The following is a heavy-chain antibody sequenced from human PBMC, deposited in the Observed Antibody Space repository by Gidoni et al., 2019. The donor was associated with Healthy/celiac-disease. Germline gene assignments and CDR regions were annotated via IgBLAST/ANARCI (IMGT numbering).Heavy chain of an antibody. CDR2: IIPILGIA. J-gene: IGHJ6*03. V-gene: IGHV1-69*04. CDR1: GGTFSSYA. Sequence: QVQLVQSGAEVKKPGSSVKVSCTASGGTFSSYAISWVRQAPGQGLEWMGRIIPILGIANDAQKFQGRVTITADKSTSTAYMELSSLRSEDTAVYYCARDPHCSGGSCYRNYYYYYMDVWGKGTTVTVSS. D-gene: IGHD2-15*01. CDR3: ARDPHCSGGSCYRNYYYYYMDV.